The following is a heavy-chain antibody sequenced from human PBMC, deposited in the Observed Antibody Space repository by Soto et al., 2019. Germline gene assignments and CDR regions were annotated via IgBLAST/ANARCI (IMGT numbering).Heavy chain of an antibody. CDR1: GFTFSSYW. Sequence: EVQLVESGGGLVQPGGSLRLSCAASGFTFSSYWMHWVRQAPRKGLVWVSRINSDGSSISYADSVKGRLTIARDNTKNTVYLQTNSLRAEDTAVYYCARAGYCSSATCYALDYWGQGTLVTVSS. CDR3: ARAGYCSSATCYALDY. V-gene: IGHV3-74*01. CDR2: INSDGSSI. J-gene: IGHJ4*02. D-gene: IGHD2-2*01.